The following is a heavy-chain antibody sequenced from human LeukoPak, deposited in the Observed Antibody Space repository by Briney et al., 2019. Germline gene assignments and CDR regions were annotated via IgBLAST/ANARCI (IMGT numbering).Heavy chain of an antibody. CDR3: ASLRWFFDH. CDR2: MKQDGSEE. J-gene: IGHJ4*02. D-gene: IGHD4-23*01. V-gene: IGHV3-7*01. CDR1: GFTFSMYW. Sequence: PGGSLRLSCAASGFTFSMYWMSWVRQAPGKGLEWVASMKQDGSEEYYVDSVKGRFTISRDNAKNPVYLQMNSLRAEDTAVYYCASLRWFFDHWGQGTLVTVPS.